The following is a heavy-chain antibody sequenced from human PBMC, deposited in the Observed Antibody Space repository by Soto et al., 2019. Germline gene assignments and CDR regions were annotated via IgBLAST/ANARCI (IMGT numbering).Heavy chain of an antibody. CDR3: AREARIAVFLLKAPGMDV. V-gene: IGHV1-69*06. Sequence: SVKVSCKASGGTFSSYAISWVRQAPGQGLEWMGGIIPIFGTANYAQKFQGRVTITADKSTSTAYMELSSLRSEDTAVYYCAREARIAVFLLKAPGMDVWGQGTTVTVSS. J-gene: IGHJ6*02. CDR2: IIPIFGTA. D-gene: IGHD6-19*01. CDR1: GGTFSSYA.